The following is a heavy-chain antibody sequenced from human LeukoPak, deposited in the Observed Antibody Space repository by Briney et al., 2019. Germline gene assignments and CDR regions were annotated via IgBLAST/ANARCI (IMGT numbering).Heavy chain of an antibody. Sequence: SQTLSLTCAISGDSVSSNSAAWNWIRQSPPRGLEWLGRTYYRSKWHNDYAVSVKSRITINPDISKNQFSLHLNSVSPEDTAVYYCARLDGGSPDYWGQGTLVTVSS. CDR1: GDSVSSNSAA. CDR3: ARLDGGSPDY. J-gene: IGHJ4*02. D-gene: IGHD2-15*01. V-gene: IGHV6-1*01. CDR2: TYYRSKWHN.